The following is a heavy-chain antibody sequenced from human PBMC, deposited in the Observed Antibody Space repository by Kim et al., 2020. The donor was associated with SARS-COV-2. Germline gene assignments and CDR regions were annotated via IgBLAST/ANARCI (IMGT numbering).Heavy chain of an antibody. Sequence: YRDSVRGRFTISRDNSKNALYLQMNGLRDEDAAVYYCARDDDGVPSALDIWGQGTMVNVSS. D-gene: IGHD3-10*01. V-gene: IGHV3-33*01. CDR3: ARDDDGVPSALDI. J-gene: IGHJ3*01.